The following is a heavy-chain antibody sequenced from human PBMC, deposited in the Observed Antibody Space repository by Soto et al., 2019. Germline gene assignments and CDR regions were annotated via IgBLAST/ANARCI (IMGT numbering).Heavy chain of an antibody. Sequence: QMQLEQSGPEVKKPGTSVKVSFKASGFTFTSSAFQWVRHARGQRLEWIGWIAVGSGYTNYAQRFQDRVTLTRDMSTAITYMELSRLPPEDTAIYYWAAEATAWQEMMPSDYWGQGSLVTVSS. J-gene: IGHJ4*02. V-gene: IGHV1-58*01. CDR3: AAEATAWQEMMPSDY. D-gene: IGHD2-2*01. CDR2: IAVGSGYT. CDR1: GFTFTSSA.